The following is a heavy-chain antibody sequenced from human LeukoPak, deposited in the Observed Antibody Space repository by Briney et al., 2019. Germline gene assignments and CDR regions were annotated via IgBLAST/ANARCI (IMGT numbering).Heavy chain of an antibody. CDR1: GYTFISYD. CDR3: ARGYIRRQWLVSPYLQYYFDY. D-gene: IGHD6-19*01. CDR2: LTLKVVNT. V-gene: IGHV1-8*01. Sequence: ASVKVSCKASGYTFISYDINWGRQALEQGVGWMGWLTLKVVNTGYAQKFQGRVTMTRNTSISSAYMELCSLRSEDTAVYYCARGYIRRQWLVSPYLQYYFDYWGQGTLVTVSS. J-gene: IGHJ4*02.